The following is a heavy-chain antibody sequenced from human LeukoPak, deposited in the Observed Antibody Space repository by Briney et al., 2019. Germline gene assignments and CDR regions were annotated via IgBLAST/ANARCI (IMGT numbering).Heavy chain of an antibody. CDR2: IKQDGREK. V-gene: IGHV3-7*01. J-gene: IGHJ4*02. CDR3: ATSPGIAVAGPDY. D-gene: IGHD6-19*01. Sequence: GGSLRLSCAASGFTFSSYWMSWVRQAPGKGLEWVANIKQDGREKYYVDSVKGRFTISRDNAKNSLYLQMNTLRAEDTAVYYCATSPGIAVAGPDYWGQGTLVIVSS. CDR1: GFTFSSYW.